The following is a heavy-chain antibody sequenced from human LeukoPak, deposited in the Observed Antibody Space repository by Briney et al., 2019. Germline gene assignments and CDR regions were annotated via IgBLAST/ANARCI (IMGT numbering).Heavy chain of an antibody. Sequence: ASVKVSCKASGYTFTGYYMHWVRQAPGQGLEWMGWINPNSGGTNYAQKFQGRVTMTRDTSISTAYMELSRLRSEDTAVYYCATEGEYYDILTGYNYWYFDLWGRGTLVTVSS. CDR3: ATEGEYYDILTGYNYWYFDL. J-gene: IGHJ2*01. CDR2: INPNSGGT. V-gene: IGHV1-2*02. CDR1: GYTFTGYY. D-gene: IGHD3-9*01.